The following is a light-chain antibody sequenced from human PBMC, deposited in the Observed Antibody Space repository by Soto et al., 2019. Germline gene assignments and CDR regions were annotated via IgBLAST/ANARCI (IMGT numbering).Light chain of an antibody. J-gene: IGKJ5*01. V-gene: IGKV3-20*01. CDR3: QQYGSSPIT. CDR2: DAS. CDR1: QSVSSY. Sequence: EKVLTQSLGTLSLSAGEGATLSCRASQSVSSYLAWYQQKPGQAPRLLIYDASNRATGIPARFSGSGSGTDFTLTISSLEPEDFAVYYCQQYGSSPITFGQRTLLEVK.